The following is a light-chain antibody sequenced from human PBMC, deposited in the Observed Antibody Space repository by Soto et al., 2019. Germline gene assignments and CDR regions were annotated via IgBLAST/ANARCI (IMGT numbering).Light chain of an antibody. CDR3: QQDSRYSWT. CDR2: KAS. V-gene: IGKV1-5*03. J-gene: IGKJ1*01. Sequence: DIQMTQSPSTLSASVGDRVTITCRASQFISTWLAWYQQKPGKTPKLLIYKASTLETGVPSRFSGGGSGTEFTLTISSPQTDDFATYYCQQDSRYSWTFGRGTKVVIK. CDR1: QFISTW.